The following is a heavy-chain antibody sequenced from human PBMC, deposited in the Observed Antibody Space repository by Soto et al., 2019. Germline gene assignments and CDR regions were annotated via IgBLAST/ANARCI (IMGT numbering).Heavy chain of an antibody. Sequence: PSETQSLTCAVYGLSFSGYYWSWIRQPPGKGLEWIGEINHSGSTNYNPSLKSRVTISVDTSKNQFSLKLRSVTAADTAVYYCATLRGLGEVSPYFDSWGQGLMVTVSS. CDR2: INHSGST. J-gene: IGHJ4*02. D-gene: IGHD3-10*01. CDR1: GLSFSGYY. V-gene: IGHV4-34*01. CDR3: ATLRGLGEVSPYFDS.